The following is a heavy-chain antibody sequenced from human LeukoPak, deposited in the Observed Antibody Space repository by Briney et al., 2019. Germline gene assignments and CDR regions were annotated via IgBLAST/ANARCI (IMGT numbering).Heavy chain of an antibody. Sequence: SETLSLTCAVSGGSISSNWWSWVRQSPGKGLEWIGETYHRGSPTYHPSLKSRGTISLDKSKNQFSLRLTSLTAADTAVYYCARDAGAAAAFYYFDLWGQGTLVTVSS. CDR1: GGSISSNW. J-gene: IGHJ4*02. D-gene: IGHD6-13*01. V-gene: IGHV4-4*02. CDR3: ARDAGAAAAFYYFDL. CDR2: TYHRGSP.